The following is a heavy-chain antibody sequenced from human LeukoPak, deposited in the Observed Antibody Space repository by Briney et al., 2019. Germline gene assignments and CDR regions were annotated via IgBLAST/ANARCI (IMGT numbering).Heavy chain of an antibody. J-gene: IGHJ6*02. Sequence: SETLSLTCAVYGGSFSGYYWSWIRQPPGRGLEWIGEINHSGSTNYNPSLKSRVTISVDTSKNQFSLKLSSVTAADTAVYYCARVLQAYDYYYGMDVWGQGTTVTVSS. D-gene: IGHD2-2*01. CDR3: ARVLQAYDYYYGMDV. CDR2: INHSGST. V-gene: IGHV4-34*01. CDR1: GGSFSGYY.